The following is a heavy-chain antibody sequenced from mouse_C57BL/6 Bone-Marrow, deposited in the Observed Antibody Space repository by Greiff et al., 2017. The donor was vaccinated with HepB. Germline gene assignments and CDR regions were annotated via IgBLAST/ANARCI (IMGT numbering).Heavy chain of an antibody. CDR3: AIGSSDWYFDV. CDR1: GYTFTSYW. J-gene: IGHJ1*03. V-gene: IGHV1-7*01. CDR2: INPSSGYT. D-gene: IGHD1-1*01. Sequence: QVQLKQSGAELAKPGASVKLSCKASGYTFTSYWMHWVKQRPGQGLEWIGYINPSSGYTKYNQKFKDKATLTADKSSSTAYMQLSSLTYEDSAVYYCAIGSSDWYFDVWGTGTTVTVSS.